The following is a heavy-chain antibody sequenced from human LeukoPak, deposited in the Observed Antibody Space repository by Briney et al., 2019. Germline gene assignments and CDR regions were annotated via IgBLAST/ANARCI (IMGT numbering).Heavy chain of an antibody. CDR3: ARAYYYDSSGYYLGLDY. V-gene: IGHV4-34*01. CDR1: GVSFSGYY. CDR2: INHSGST. Sequence: PSETLSLTCAVYGVSFSGYYWSWIRQPPGKGLEWIGEINHSGSTNYNPSLKSRVTISVDTSKNQFSLKLSSVTAADMAVYYCARAYYYDSSGYYLGLDYWGQGTLVTVSS. D-gene: IGHD3-22*01. J-gene: IGHJ4*02.